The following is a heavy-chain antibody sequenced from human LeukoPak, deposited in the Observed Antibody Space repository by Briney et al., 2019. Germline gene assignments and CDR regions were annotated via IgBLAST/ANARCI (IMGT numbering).Heavy chain of an antibody. V-gene: IGHV5-51*01. Sequence: GESLKICCKASGYSFTSYWIGWVRQMPGKGLEWMRIIYPGDSDTRYSPSFQGQVTISADKSISTAYLQWSSLKASGTAMYYCARQGLHREQGPNDYWGQGTLVTVSS. CDR3: ARQGLHREQGPNDY. J-gene: IGHJ4*02. D-gene: IGHD1-26*01. CDR2: IYPGDSDT. CDR1: GYSFTSYW.